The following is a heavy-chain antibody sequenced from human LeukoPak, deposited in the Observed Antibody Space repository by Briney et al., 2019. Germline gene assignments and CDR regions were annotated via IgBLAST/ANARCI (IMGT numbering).Heavy chain of an antibody. CDR3: AKEGPRYDFWSGPIDY. D-gene: IGHD3-3*01. J-gene: IGHJ4*02. Sequence: GGSLRLSCAASGFTFSSYSMNWVRQAPGKGLEWVSYISSSSSTIYYADSVKGRFIISRDNSKNTLYLQMNSLRAEDTAVYYCAKEGPRYDFWSGPIDYWGQGTLVTVSS. V-gene: IGHV3-48*01. CDR2: ISSSSSTI. CDR1: GFTFSSYS.